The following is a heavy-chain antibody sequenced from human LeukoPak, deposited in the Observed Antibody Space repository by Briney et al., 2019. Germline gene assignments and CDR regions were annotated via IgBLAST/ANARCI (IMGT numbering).Heavy chain of an antibody. Sequence: RSGGSLRLSCAASGFTFSSYAMSWVRQAPGKGLEWVSAISGSGGSTYYADSVKGRFTISRDNSKNTLYLQMNSLRAEDTAVYYCAKKGVTTQAPFDYWGQGTLVTVSS. V-gene: IGHV3-23*01. CDR2: ISGSGGST. CDR1: GFTFSSYA. D-gene: IGHD4-17*01. CDR3: AKKGVTTQAPFDY. J-gene: IGHJ4*02.